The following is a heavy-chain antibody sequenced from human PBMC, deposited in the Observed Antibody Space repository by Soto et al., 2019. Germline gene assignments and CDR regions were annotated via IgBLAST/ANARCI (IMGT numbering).Heavy chain of an antibody. V-gene: IGHV3-30*04. CDR1: GFSFSSYA. CDR2: ISYDGKRK. J-gene: IGHJ6*02. D-gene: IGHD5-12*01. Sequence: QVQLVESGGGVVQPGRSLRLSCAASGFSFSSYAVHWVRQAPGKGLEWVAVISYDGKRKNYTDSVKGRFILSRDESKNTLHLQMNSLRVEDTDVYYCARDGVATINYSYYFMDVWGQGTTVTVS. CDR3: ARDGVATINYSYYFMDV.